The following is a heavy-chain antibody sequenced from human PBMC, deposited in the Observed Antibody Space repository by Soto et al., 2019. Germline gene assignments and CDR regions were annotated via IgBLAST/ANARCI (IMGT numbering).Heavy chain of an antibody. J-gene: IGHJ6*02. CDR2: ISAYNGNT. CDR3: AAIRFLEWLWDYYYYGMDV. Sequence: ASVKVSCKASGYTFTNFGISWVRQAPGQGLEWMGWISAYNGNTNSAQKFQGRVTMTEDTSTDTAYMELSSLRSEDTAVYYCAAIRFLEWLWDYYYYGMDVWGQGTTVTVSS. CDR1: GYTFTNFG. V-gene: IGHV1-18*01. D-gene: IGHD3-3*01.